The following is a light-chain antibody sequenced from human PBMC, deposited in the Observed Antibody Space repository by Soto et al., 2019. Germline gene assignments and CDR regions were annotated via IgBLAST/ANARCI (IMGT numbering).Light chain of an antibody. CDR3: CSYAGSSTYA. CDR1: SSNIGAGYD. CDR2: GNS. Sequence: QSVLTQPPSVSGAPGQKVTISCTGSSSNIGAGYDVNWYHQPPGTAPKLLIHGNSNRPSGVPDRFSGSKSGTSASLAITGLQAEDEADYFCCSYAGSSTYAFGTGTKVTVL. J-gene: IGLJ1*01. V-gene: IGLV1-40*01.